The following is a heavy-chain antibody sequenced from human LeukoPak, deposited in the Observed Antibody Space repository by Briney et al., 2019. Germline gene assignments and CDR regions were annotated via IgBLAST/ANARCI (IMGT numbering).Heavy chain of an antibody. D-gene: IGHD3-22*01. CDR3: ATHDKDSSGYYWRPYYFDY. Sequence: PSQTLSLTCTVSGGSISSGDYYWSWIRQPPGKGLEWIGYIYYSGSTYYNPSLKSRVTISVDTSKSQFSLKLSSVTAADTAVYYCATHDKDSSGYYWRPYYFDYWGQGTLVTVSS. J-gene: IGHJ4*02. V-gene: IGHV4-30-4*01. CDR1: GGSISSGDYY. CDR2: IYYSGST.